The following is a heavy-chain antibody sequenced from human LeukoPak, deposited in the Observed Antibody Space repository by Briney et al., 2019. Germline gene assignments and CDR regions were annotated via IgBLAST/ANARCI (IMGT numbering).Heavy chain of an antibody. CDR3: APTRGYFYD. CDR2: ITYDRSNK. Sequence: GGSLRLSCAASGFTFCGYGMHWVRQAPGKGVEWVAFITYDRSNKYDADSAKSRFTTSRDNSKNTLYLQMNSMSAEDTAVYYCAPTRGYFYDWGQGTLVTVSS. J-gene: IGHJ4*02. V-gene: IGHV3-30*02. CDR1: GFTFCGYG.